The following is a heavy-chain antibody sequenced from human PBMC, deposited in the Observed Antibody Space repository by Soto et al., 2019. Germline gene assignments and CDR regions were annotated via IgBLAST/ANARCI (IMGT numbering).Heavy chain of an antibody. J-gene: IGHJ4*02. CDR3: ARAPAGEDGDLGGSDY. CDR1: GGSISSGGYY. D-gene: IGHD4-17*01. Sequence: QVQLQESGPGLVKPSQTLSLTCTVSGGSISSGGYYWSWIRQHPGKGLEWIGYIYYSGSTYYNPSLKSRVTISVGTSKNQFSLKVSSLTAADTAVYYWARAPAGEDGDLGGSDYWGQGTLVTVSS. V-gene: IGHV4-31*03. CDR2: IYYSGST.